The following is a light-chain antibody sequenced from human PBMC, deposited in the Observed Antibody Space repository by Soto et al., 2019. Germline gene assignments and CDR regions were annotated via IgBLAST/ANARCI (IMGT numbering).Light chain of an antibody. Sequence: DIQLTQAPSFLSASAGDRVTITCRASQGSSSWLAWYQQKPGKAPKLLIYAASSLQSGVPSRFSGSGSGTDFTLTISSLQPEDFATYYCQQANSFPLTFGGGTKVDIK. J-gene: IGKJ4*01. V-gene: IGKV1-12*01. CDR2: AAS. CDR3: QQANSFPLT. CDR1: QGSSSW.